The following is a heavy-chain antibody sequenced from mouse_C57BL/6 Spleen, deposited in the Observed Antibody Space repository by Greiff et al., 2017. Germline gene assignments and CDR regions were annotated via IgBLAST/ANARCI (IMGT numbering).Heavy chain of an antibody. J-gene: IGHJ4*01. V-gene: IGHV1-26*01. CDR3: ARRRSIYYDYLYAMDY. Sequence: VQLQQSGPELVKPGASVKISCKASGYTFTDYYMNWVKQSHGKSLEWIGDINPNNGGTSYNQKFKGKATLTVDKSSSTAYMELRSLTSEDSAVYYCARRRSIYYDYLYAMDYWGQGTSVTVSS. CDR2: INPNNGGT. D-gene: IGHD2-4*01. CDR1: GYTFTDYY.